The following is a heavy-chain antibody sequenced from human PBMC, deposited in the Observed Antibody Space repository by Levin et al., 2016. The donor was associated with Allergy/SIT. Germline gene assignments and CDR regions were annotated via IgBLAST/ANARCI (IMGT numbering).Heavy chain of an antibody. CDR1: GGSISSSSYY. Sequence: LRLSCTVSGGSISSSSYYWSWIRQHPGKGLEWIGYIYYSGSTYYNPSLKSRVTISVDTSKNQFSLKLSSVTAADTAVYYCARGVRPYYGMDVWGQGTTVTVSS. CDR2: IYYSGST. V-gene: IGHV4-31*03. D-gene: IGHD2-2*01. CDR3: ARGVRPYYGMDV. J-gene: IGHJ6*02.